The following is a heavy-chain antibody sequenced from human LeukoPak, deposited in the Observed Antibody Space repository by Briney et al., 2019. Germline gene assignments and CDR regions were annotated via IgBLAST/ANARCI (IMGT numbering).Heavy chain of an antibody. CDR2: TYSDNT. CDR3: ARDPLVAAAGHFDY. J-gene: IGHJ4*02. CDR1: GFPVSSNS. D-gene: IGHD6-13*01. V-gene: IGHV3-53*01. Sequence: GGSLRLSCTVSGFPVSSNSMSWVRQAPGKGLEWVSFTYSDNTHYSDSVKGRFTISRDNSKNTLYLQMNSLRAEDTAVYYCARDPLVAAAGHFDYWGQGTLVTVSS.